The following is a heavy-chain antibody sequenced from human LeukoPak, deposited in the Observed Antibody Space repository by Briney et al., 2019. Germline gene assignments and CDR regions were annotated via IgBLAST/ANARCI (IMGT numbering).Heavy chain of an antibody. CDR1: GYTFTDYY. CDR3: ARDAGYCTGGSCWYFDH. Sequence: ASVTVSCKASGYTFTDYYMHWVRQAPGQGLEWMGWINLNSGGTNFAQRFQGRVTMTRDTSISTAYMDLSRLISDDTAVYYCARDAGYCTGGSCWYFDHWGQGTLVTVSS. J-gene: IGHJ4*02. D-gene: IGHD2-15*01. V-gene: IGHV1-2*02. CDR2: INLNSGGT.